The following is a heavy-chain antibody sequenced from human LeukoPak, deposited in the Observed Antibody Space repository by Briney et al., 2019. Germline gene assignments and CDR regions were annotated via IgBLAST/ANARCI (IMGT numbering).Heavy chain of an antibody. CDR2: IRSKANSYAT. Sequence: PGGSLRLSCAASGFTFSGSAMHWVRQASGKGLEWVGRIRSKANSYATAYAASVKGRFTISRDDSKNTAYLQMNSLKTEDTAVYYCTRSERAGYSSSWPEFYMDVWGKGTTVTISS. D-gene: IGHD6-13*01. CDR3: TRSERAGYSSSWPEFYMDV. CDR1: GFTFSGSA. J-gene: IGHJ6*03. V-gene: IGHV3-73*01.